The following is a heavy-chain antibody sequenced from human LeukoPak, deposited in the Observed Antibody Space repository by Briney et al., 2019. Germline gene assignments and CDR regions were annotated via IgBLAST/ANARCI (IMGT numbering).Heavy chain of an antibody. Sequence: GGSLRLSCAASGFTVSSNYMSWVRRAPGKGLEWVSVIYSGGSTYYADSVKGRFTISRDNSKNTLYLQMNSLRAEDTAVYYCAREAINYYYGMDVWGQGTTVTVSS. CDR3: AREAINYYYGMDV. V-gene: IGHV3-66*01. CDR1: GFTVSSNY. CDR2: IYSGGST. D-gene: IGHD3-9*01. J-gene: IGHJ6*02.